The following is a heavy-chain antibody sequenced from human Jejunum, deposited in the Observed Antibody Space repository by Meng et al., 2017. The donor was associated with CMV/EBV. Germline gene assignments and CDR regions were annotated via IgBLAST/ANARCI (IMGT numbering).Heavy chain of an antibody. CDR1: GGSFSGYY. CDR2: IKHGGST. CDR3: ARSYGSGSSRFDP. J-gene: IGHJ5*02. D-gene: IGHD3-10*01. V-gene: IGHV4-34*01. Sequence: AVSGGSFSGYYWTWIRQSPGKGLEWIGEIKHGGSTKYNPYLKSRVTMLVDTSKKQVSLKVTSMTAADTALYYCARSYGSGSSRFDPWGQGTLVIVSS.